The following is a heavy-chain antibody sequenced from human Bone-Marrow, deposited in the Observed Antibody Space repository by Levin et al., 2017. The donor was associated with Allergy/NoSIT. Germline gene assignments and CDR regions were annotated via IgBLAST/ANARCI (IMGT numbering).Heavy chain of an antibody. CDR2: IIPIFGTA. J-gene: IGHJ5*02. CDR3: ARSVEYSGYDPWYNWFDP. D-gene: IGHD5-12*01. CDR1: GGTFSSYA. V-gene: IGHV1-69*13. Sequence: RASVKVSCKASGGTFSSYAISWVRQAPGQGLEWMGGIIPIFGTANYAQKFQGRVTITADESTSTAYMELSSLRSEDTAVYYCARSVEYSGYDPWYNWFDPWGQGTLVTVSS.